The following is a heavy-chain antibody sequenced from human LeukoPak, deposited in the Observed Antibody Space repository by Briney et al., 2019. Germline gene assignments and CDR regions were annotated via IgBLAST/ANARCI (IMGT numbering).Heavy chain of an antibody. V-gene: IGHV4-39*07. CDR1: GGSISTNAYY. CDR3: ARQFLEWLSDPFDI. D-gene: IGHD3-3*01. Sequence: SETLSLTCTVSGGSISTNAYYCGWIRQPPGKGLEWIASSHYTGSTFYNPSLKSRVSASVDASKNQVSLRLSSVTAADTAVYYCARQFLEWLSDPFDIWGQGTTLIVSS. CDR2: SHYTGST. J-gene: IGHJ3*02.